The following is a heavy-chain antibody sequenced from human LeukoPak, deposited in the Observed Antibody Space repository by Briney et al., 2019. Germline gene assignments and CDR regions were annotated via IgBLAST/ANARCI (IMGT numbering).Heavy chain of an antibody. CDR3: AKDYYGSGTYPYYFDA. CDR2: VSCNSASI. CDR1: GFTFDDYT. D-gene: IGHD3-10*01. V-gene: IGHV3-9*01. J-gene: IGHJ4*02. Sequence: GRSLRLSCATSGFTFDDYTMHWVRQAPGKGLERVSGVSCNSASIGYADSVKGRFTISRDNAKNSLYLQMNSLRVEDTALYYCAKDYYGSGTYPYYFDAWGQGTLVSVSS.